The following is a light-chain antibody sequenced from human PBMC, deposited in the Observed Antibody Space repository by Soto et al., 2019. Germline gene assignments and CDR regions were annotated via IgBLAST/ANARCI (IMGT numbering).Light chain of an antibody. V-gene: IGKV3-11*01. CDR2: DAS. J-gene: IGKJ3*01. Sequence: EIVLTQSPATLSLSPGERATLSCRASQSVSSYLAWYQQKPGQAPRLLIYDASNRATGIPARFSGSGSETDFTLPIRSLEPEDFAVYYCQQRSNWPLLTFGPGTKVDIK. CDR1: QSVSSY. CDR3: QQRSNWPLLT.